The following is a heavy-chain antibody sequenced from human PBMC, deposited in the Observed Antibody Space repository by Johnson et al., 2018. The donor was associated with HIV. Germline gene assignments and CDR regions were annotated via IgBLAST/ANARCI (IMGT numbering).Heavy chain of an antibody. Sequence: QMLLVESGGGVVQPGTSMRLSCVVSGLNFSDYSMHWVRQTPGKGLEWVAVISFDGTTKYYADSVKGRFTISRDNSNNTLYLQMNSLRVEDTALYLCARWRVSMKVVDLRGGGFDFWGQGTKVTVSS. J-gene: IGHJ3*01. CDR1: GLNFSDYS. CDR3: ARWRVSMKVVDLRGGGFDF. CDR2: ISFDGTTK. V-gene: IGHV3-30*04. D-gene: IGHD3-22*01.